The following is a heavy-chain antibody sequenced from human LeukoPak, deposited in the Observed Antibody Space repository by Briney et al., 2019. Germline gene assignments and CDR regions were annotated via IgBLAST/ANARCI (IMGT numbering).Heavy chain of an antibody. CDR2: ISAYNGKT. V-gene: IGHV1-18*01. J-gene: IGHJ6*02. CDR1: GYTFTSYG. Sequence: ASVKVSCKASGYTFTSYGISWVRQAPGQGLEWMGWISAYNGKTNYAQKLQGRVTMTTDTSTSTAYMELRSLRSDDTAVYYCARLGIAAAGIVGPYYYYYGMDVWGQGTTVTVSS. CDR3: ARLGIAAAGIVGPYYYYYGMDV. D-gene: IGHD6-13*01.